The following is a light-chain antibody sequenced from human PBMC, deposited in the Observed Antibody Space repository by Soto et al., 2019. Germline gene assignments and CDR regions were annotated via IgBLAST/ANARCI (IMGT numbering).Light chain of an antibody. CDR1: QSIGTS. CDR3: QQYTCLSRT. V-gene: IGKV1-5*01. J-gene: IGKJ1*01. CDR2: DAS. Sequence: IQMTQSPSTLSASVGDRVTITCRASQSIGTSLAWYQQKPGTAPKLLIYDASGLERGVPSRFSGSGSGTEFTLTIRSLQTDDFVTYYCQQYTCLSRTFGQVTKVDIK.